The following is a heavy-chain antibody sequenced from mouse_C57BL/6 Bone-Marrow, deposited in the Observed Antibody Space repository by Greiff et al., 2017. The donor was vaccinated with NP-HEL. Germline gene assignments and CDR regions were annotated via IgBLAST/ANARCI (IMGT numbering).Heavy chain of an antibody. J-gene: IGHJ2*01. Sequence: EVQLQQSGPELVKPGASVKISCKASGYTFTDYYMNWVKQSHGKSLEWIGDINPNNGGTSYNQKFKGKATLTVDKSSSTAYMELRSLTSEDSAVYYCARYEDGYGYWGQGTTLTVSS. CDR1: GYTFTDYY. V-gene: IGHV1-26*01. D-gene: IGHD2-2*01. CDR3: ARYEDGYGY. CDR2: INPNNGGT.